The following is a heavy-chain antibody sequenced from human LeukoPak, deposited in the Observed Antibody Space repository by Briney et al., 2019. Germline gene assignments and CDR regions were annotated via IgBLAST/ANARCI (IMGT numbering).Heavy chain of an antibody. Sequence: GESLKISCKGSGYSFTSYWIGWVREMPGKGLEWMGIIYPGDSDTRYSPSFQGQVTISADKSISTAYLQWSSLKASDTAMYYCARLRSGYHYYDAFDIWGQGTMVTVSS. CDR3: ARLRSGYHYYDAFDI. V-gene: IGHV5-51*01. J-gene: IGHJ3*02. CDR2: IYPGDSDT. CDR1: GYSFTSYW. D-gene: IGHD3-22*01.